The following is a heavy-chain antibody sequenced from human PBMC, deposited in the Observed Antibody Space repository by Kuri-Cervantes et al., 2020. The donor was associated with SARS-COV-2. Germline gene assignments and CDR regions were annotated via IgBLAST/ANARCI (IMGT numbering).Heavy chain of an antibody. Sequence: GSLRLSCTVTGGSISSGYYWGWIRQPPGKGLEWIGSIYHSGSTYYNPSLKSRVTISVDTSKNQFSLKLSSVTAADTAVYYCARQDPPIVVVGRGWFDPWGQGTLVTVSS. CDR2: IYHSGST. CDR3: ARQDPPIVVVGRGWFDP. V-gene: IGHV4-38-2*02. CDR1: GGSISSGYY. D-gene: IGHD2-21*01. J-gene: IGHJ5*02.